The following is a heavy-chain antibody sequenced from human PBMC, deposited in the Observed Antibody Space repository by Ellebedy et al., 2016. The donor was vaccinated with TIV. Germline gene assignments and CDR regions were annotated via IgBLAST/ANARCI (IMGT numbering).Heavy chain of an antibody. CDR3: AKVGGIAARPTGRYYFDY. CDR1: GFTFSSYA. D-gene: IGHD6-6*01. V-gene: IGHV3-23*01. J-gene: IGHJ4*02. CDR2: ISGSGDST. Sequence: GESLKISCAASGFTFSSYAMSWVRQAPGKGLEWVSGISGSGDSTYYADSVKGRLTISRDNSKNTLYLQMNSLRAEDTAVYYGAKVGGIAARPTGRYYFDYWGQGTLVTVSS.